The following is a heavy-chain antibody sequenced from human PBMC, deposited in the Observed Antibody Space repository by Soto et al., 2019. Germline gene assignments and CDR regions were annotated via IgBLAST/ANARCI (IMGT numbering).Heavy chain of an antibody. CDR3: ARIRGDSSGYYQKLYYYYGMDV. D-gene: IGHD3-22*01. J-gene: IGHJ6*02. Sequence: SGPTLVNPTQTLTLTCTFSGFSLSTSGVGVGWIRQPPGKALEWLALIDWDDDKYYSTSLKTRLTISKDTSKNQVVLTMTNMDPVDTATYYCARIRGDSSGYYQKLYYYYGMDVWGQGTTVTVSS. V-gene: IGHV2-70*01. CDR1: GFSLSTSGVG. CDR2: IDWDDDK.